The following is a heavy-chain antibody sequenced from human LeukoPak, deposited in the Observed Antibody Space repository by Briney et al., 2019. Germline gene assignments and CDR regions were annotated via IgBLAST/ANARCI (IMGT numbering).Heavy chain of an antibody. CDR3: AKSPGGDYYDSSGYCLFDS. CDR1: GFTFSSYA. D-gene: IGHD3-22*01. Sequence: GGSLRPSCAASGFTFSSYALSWVRQAPGKGLEWVSAISGSGVSTYYGDSVKGRFTISRDNSKNTLYLQMNSLRAEDTAVYYCAKSPGGDYYDSSGYCLFDSWGQGTLVTVSS. J-gene: IGHJ4*02. V-gene: IGHV3-23*01. CDR2: ISGSGVST.